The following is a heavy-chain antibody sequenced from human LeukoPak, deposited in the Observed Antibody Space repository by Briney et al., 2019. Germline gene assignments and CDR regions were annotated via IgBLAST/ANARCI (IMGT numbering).Heavy chain of an antibody. J-gene: IGHJ6*02. V-gene: IGHV4-61*08. CDR1: GGSTSSGGYS. Sequence: SQTLSLTCAVSGGSTSSGGYSWSWIRQPPGKGLEWIGYIYYSGSTNYNPSLKSRVTISVDTSKNQFSLKLSSVTAADTAVYYCARSRGDIVVVPAAHYGMDVWGQGTTVTVSS. CDR3: ARSRGDIVVVPAAHYGMDV. D-gene: IGHD2-2*01. CDR2: IYYSGST.